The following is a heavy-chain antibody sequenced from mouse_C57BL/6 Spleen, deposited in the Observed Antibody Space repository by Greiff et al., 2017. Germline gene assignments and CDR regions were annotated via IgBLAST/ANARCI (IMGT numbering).Heavy chain of an antibody. J-gene: IGHJ2*01. CDR2: INPNNGGT. CDR1: GYTFTDYN. Sequence: VQLQQSGPELVKPGASVKIPCKASGYTFTDYNMDWVKQSHGKSLEWIGDINPNNGGTIYNQKFKGKATLTVDKSSSTAYMELRSLTSEDTAVYYGARRGPATGTSLDYWGQGTTLTVSS. D-gene: IGHD4-1*01. CDR3: ARRGPATGTSLDY. V-gene: IGHV1-18*01.